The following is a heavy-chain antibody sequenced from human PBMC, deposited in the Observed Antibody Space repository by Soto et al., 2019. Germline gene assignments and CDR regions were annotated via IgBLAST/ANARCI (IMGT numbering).Heavy chain of an antibody. Sequence: GGSLRLSCAASGFTFSSYGMHWVRQAPGKGLEWVAVIWYDGSNKYYADSVKGRFTISRDNYKNTLYLQMNSLRAEDTAVYYCARVMDPSGYYLGPDYWGQGTLVTVSS. V-gene: IGHV3-33*01. CDR2: IWYDGSNK. CDR1: GFTFSSYG. D-gene: IGHD3-22*01. J-gene: IGHJ4*02. CDR3: ARVMDPSGYYLGPDY.